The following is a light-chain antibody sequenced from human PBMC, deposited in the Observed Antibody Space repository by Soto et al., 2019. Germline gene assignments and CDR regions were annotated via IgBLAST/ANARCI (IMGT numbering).Light chain of an antibody. CDR2: RAS. J-gene: IGKJ1*01. Sequence: DIQMTQSPSTLSASVGDRVTITCRASQDIGTWLAWYQQKPEKAPKVLIYRASHLESGVPSRFSASGSGTEFSLTINSLQADDFATYYCQQYHIYSWTFGQGTKV. V-gene: IGKV1-5*03. CDR3: QQYHIYSWT. CDR1: QDIGTW.